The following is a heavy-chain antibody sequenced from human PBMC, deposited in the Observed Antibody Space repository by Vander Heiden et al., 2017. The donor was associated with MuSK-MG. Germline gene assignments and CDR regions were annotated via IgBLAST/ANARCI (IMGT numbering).Heavy chain of an antibody. V-gene: IGHV4-34*01. D-gene: IGHD3-22*01. CDR3: WCSAYYNGSLVDY. J-gene: IGHJ4*02. CDR1: GGSFSGYY. Sequence: QVQLQQWGAGLLKPSETLSLTCAVYGGSFSGYYWSWVRQPPGKGLEWIGEINHSGSTNYNPSLKSRVTISVDTSKNQFSLKLSSVTAADTAVYYCWCSAYYNGSLVDYWGQGTLVTVSS. CDR2: INHSGST.